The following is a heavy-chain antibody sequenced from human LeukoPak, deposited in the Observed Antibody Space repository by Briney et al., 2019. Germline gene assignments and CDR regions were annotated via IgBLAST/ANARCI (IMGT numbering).Heavy chain of an antibody. Sequence: GESLKISCKGSGYSFTSYWISWLRQMPGKGLEWLGRIDPSDSYTNYSPSFQGHVTISADKSISTAYLQWSSLKASDTAMYYCARHEENYSNHQYYYYYGMDVWGQGTTVTVSS. CDR2: IDPSDSYT. CDR1: GYSFTSYW. CDR3: ARHEENYSNHQYYYYYGMDV. V-gene: IGHV5-10-1*01. D-gene: IGHD4-11*01. J-gene: IGHJ6*02.